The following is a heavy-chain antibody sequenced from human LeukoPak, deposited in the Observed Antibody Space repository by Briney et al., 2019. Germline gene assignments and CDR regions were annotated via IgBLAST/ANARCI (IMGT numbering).Heavy chain of an antibody. J-gene: IGHJ4*02. CDR2: IIPILGIA. V-gene: IGHV1-69*04. Sequence: SVKVSCKASGGTFSSYTISWVRQAPGQGLEWMGRIIPILGIANYAQKFQGRVTITADKSTSTAYMELSSLRSEDTAAYYCARDWGYSGSYSFDYWGQGTLVTVSS. D-gene: IGHD1-26*01. CDR1: GGTFSSYT. CDR3: ARDWGYSGSYSFDY.